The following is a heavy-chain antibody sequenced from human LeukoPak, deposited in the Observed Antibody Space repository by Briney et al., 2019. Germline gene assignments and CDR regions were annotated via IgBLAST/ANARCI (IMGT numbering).Heavy chain of an antibody. D-gene: IGHD6-13*01. Sequence: GGSLRLSCTASGFTFIRYGMTWVRQAPGRGLEWVSVISGSGGSTYYADSVKGRFTISRDNSKNTLYLQMNSLRAEDTAVYYCAKDFGWDSSWFGCPDYWGQGTLVTVSS. CDR3: AKDFGWDSSWFGCPDY. J-gene: IGHJ4*02. V-gene: IGHV3-23*01. CDR2: ISGSGGST. CDR1: GFTFIRYG.